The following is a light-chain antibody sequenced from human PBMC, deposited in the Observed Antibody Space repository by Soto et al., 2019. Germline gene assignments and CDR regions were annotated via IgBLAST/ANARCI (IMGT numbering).Light chain of an antibody. V-gene: IGKV3-20*01. CDR2: GAS. J-gene: IGKJ5*01. CDR3: QQRNQ. CDR1: QSVSSGY. Sequence: DIVLTQSPGTLYLSPGERATLSCRASQSVSSGYLAWYQQRPGQAPRLLIYGASSRATGIPDRFSGSGSGTDFTLTIGRLEPEDFAVYYCQQRNQFGQGTRLEI.